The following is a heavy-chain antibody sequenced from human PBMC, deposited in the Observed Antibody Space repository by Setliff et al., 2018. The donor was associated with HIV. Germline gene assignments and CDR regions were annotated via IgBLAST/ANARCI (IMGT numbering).Heavy chain of an antibody. J-gene: IGHJ3*01. CDR1: GFTFSNVW. CDR2: IRNKNDGGTT. Sequence: TGGSLRLSCAGSGFTFSNVWMXXXXXXPXXXLEWXGLIRNKNDGGTTEHAAPRKGRFXIXRDDXXNTLYLQVDSLDTEDSAIYYCAXXXXQAXFAAWGXGTXVTXXS. CDR3: AXXXXQAXFAA. V-gene: IGHV3-15*01.